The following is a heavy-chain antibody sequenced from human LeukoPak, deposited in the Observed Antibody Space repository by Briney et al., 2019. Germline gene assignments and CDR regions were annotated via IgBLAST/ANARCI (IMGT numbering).Heavy chain of an antibody. J-gene: IGHJ5*01. CDR2: IIPIFGTA. Sequence: ASVKVSCKASGGTFSSYAISWVRQAPGQGLEWMGGIIPIFGTANYAQKFQGRVTMTRNTSIRTAYLELTSLRSEDTAVYYCARRGDGSGSYYSWFDFWGQGSLVTVSS. V-gene: IGHV1-69*05. CDR1: GGTFSSYA. CDR3: ARRGDGSGSYYSWFDF. D-gene: IGHD3-10*01.